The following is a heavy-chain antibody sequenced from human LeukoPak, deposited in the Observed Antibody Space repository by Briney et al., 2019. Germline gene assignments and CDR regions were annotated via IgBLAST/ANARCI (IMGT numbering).Heavy chain of an antibody. D-gene: IGHD1-14*01. J-gene: IGHJ4*02. V-gene: IGHV3-23*01. CDR3: ASPGGGFNSPFHY. CDR1: GFTFSTYA. Sequence: GGSLRLSCAASGFTFSTYAMNWVRQAPGKGLEWVSAISNVGDKTYYADSVKGRFTISRDISKNTVYLQMNSLRAEDTAVYYCASPGGGFNSPFHYWGQGTLVTVSS. CDR2: ISNVGDKT.